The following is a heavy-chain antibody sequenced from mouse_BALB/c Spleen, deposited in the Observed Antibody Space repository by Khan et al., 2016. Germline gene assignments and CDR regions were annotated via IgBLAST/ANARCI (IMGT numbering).Heavy chain of an antibody. CDR3: VGYRYYYSSSRYFDV. D-gene: IGHD1-1*01. J-gene: IGHJ1*01. CDR2: INTYSGES. V-gene: IGHV9-3-1*01. Sequence: QIQLVQSGPELKKPGKTVKISCTASGYTFTNYGMNWVQQAPGKGLKWMGRINTYSGESTYPDDFKGRFTFSLETSTNTAYLQITHLKSEDTAIYVGVGYRYYYSSSRYFDVWGEGTTVTVSS. CDR1: GYTFTNYG.